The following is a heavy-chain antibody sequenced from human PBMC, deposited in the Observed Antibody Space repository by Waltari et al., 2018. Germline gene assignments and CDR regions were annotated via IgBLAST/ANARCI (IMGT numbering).Heavy chain of an antibody. D-gene: IGHD2-21*01. CDR1: GESFSGYF. Sequence: QVQLHQWGAGLLKPSETLSLTCAVPGESFSGYFWSWIRQPPGKGLEWLGAIHYDGSTNYTPSLKGRLSLSVDTTTKHFSLRLTSVTAADTGMYFCARYGEVPPNYFFDFWGQGIRVTVSS. V-gene: IGHV4-34*01. CDR3: ARYGEVPPNYFFDF. J-gene: IGHJ4*01. CDR2: IHYDGST.